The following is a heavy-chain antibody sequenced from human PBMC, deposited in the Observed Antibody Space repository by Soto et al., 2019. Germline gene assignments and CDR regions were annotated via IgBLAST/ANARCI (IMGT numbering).Heavy chain of an antibody. Sequence: SETLSLTCTVPGGSISSGDYYWSWIRQPPGKGLEWIGYIYYSGSTYYNPSLKSRVTISVDTSKNQFSLKLSSVTAADTAVYYCTRGRSPTGGYSGYGAHGYYFDYWGQGTLVTVSS. V-gene: IGHV4-30-4*01. J-gene: IGHJ4*02. D-gene: IGHD5-12*01. CDR3: TRGRSPTGGYSGYGAHGYYFDY. CDR1: GGSISSGDYY. CDR2: IYYSGST.